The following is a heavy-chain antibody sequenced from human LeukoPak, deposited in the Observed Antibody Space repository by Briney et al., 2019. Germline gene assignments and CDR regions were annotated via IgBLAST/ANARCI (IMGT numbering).Heavy chain of an antibody. CDR1: GFSFSSYA. CDR3: AKDRIYYYGSGSYRAFGY. CDR2: ISGDGTRT. D-gene: IGHD3-10*01. J-gene: IGHJ4*02. Sequence: GGSLRLSCAASGFSFSSYAMTWARQAPVKGLEWVSAISGDGTRTYYADSVKGRFTISRDNSKNTLYLEMSSLRAEDTAVYYCAKDRIYYYGSGSYRAFGYWGQGTLVTVSS. V-gene: IGHV3-23*01.